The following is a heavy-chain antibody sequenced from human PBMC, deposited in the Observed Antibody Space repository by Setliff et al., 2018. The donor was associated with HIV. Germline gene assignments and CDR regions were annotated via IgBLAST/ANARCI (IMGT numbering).Heavy chain of an antibody. V-gene: IGHV4-38-2*01. Sequence: SETLSLTCAVSGYSIGSGSFWGWIRQPPGEGLEWIATIPHNGGTYYNPDPSLTGRVTISVDTSKNQFSLKLAFVTAADTAVYYCARYSTLTTNFDYWGQGTLVTVSS. D-gene: IGHD4-17*01. CDR1: GYSIGSGSF. J-gene: IGHJ4*02. CDR2: IPHNGGT. CDR3: ARYSTLTTNFDY.